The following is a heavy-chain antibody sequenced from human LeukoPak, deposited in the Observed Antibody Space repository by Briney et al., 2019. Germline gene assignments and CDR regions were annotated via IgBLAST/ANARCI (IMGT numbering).Heavy chain of an antibody. J-gene: IGHJ4*02. Sequence: GGSVRLSCAASALACSTYSMSWFRQPPGEGLEWVAAISPSGDSTTYRDSVKGQFTISRDNSRNRLYLQMNTLTVEDTAIYYSARLLTGGVTDFFDFWGQGALVTVSS. CDR3: ARLLTGGVTDFFDF. CDR2: ISPSGDST. CDR1: ALACSTYS. D-gene: IGHD2-8*02. V-gene: IGHV3-23*01.